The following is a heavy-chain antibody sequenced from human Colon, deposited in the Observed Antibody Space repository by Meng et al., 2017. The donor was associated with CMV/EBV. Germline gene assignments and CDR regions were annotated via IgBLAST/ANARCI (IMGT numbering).Heavy chain of an antibody. V-gene: IGHV4-39*01. J-gene: IGHJ4*02. CDR1: GGSISSTNYY. Sequence: SETLSLTCTVSGGSISSTNYYWGWIRQPPGKGLEWIGSIYYSGSTYDNPSLRSRVTMSVDTSKNQFSLRLSSVTAADTAVYYCARRDRRYLEWLFDYWGQEILVTVSS. CDR2: IYYSGST. D-gene: IGHD3-3*01. CDR3: ARRDRRYLEWLFDY.